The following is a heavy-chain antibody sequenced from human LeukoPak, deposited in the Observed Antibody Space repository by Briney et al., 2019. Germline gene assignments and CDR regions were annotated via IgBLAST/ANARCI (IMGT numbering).Heavy chain of an antibody. Sequence: KPSETLSLTCAVYGGSFSSYYWSWIRQPAGKGLEWIGRIYTSGITNYNPSLKSRVTMSVDTSKNQFSLKLSSVTAADTAVYYCARDEPRNHYWVFDYWGQGTLVTVSS. D-gene: IGHD2-15*01. CDR2: IYTSGIT. CDR1: GGSFSSYY. J-gene: IGHJ4*02. V-gene: IGHV4-4*07. CDR3: ARDEPRNHYWVFDY.